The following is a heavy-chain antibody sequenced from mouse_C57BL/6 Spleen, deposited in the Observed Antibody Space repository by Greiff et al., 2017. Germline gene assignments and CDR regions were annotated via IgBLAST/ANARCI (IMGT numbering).Heavy chain of an antibody. CDR3: ARKVRDGCYRYYFDY. V-gene: IGHV1-69*01. Sequence: VQLQQPGAELVMPGASVKLSCKASGYTFTSYWMHWVKQRPGQGLEWIGEIDPSDSYTNYNQQFKGKSTLTVDKSSSTAYMQLSSLTSEDSAVYYCARKVRDGCYRYYFDYWGQGTTLTVSS. J-gene: IGHJ2*01. CDR1: GYTFTSYW. CDR2: IDPSDSYT. D-gene: IGHD2-3*01.